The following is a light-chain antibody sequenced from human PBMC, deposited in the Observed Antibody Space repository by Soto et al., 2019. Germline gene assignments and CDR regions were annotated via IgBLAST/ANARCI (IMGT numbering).Light chain of an antibody. J-gene: IGKJ2*01. CDR3: QQYDNLPYT. CDR2: DAS. V-gene: IGKV1-33*01. CDR1: QDISNY. Sequence: IQMTQSPSSLSASVGDRVTITCQASQDISNYLNWYQQKPGKAPKLLIYDASNLETGVPSRFSGSGSETDFTFTISSLKPEDMATYYCQQYDNLPYTFGQGTKLEI.